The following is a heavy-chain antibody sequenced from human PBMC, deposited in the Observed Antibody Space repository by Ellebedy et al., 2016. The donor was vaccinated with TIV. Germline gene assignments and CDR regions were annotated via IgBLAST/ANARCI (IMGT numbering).Heavy chain of an antibody. J-gene: IGHJ4*02. Sequence: PGGSLRLSCAASGFTFSRSAMSWVCQTPGKGLEWVSGISGSGTRTYYADSVKGRFTISRDNSKNTLFLQMNSLRAEDTAVYYCAKDLRDTVVVMPISFTWGQGTLVTVSS. D-gene: IGHD2-15*01. CDR3: AKDLRDTVVVMPISFT. V-gene: IGHV3-23*01. CDR2: ISGSGTRT. CDR1: GFTFSRSA.